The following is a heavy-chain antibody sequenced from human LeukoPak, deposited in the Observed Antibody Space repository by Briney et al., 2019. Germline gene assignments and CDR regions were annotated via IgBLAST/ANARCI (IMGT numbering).Heavy chain of an antibody. Sequence: PSETLSLTCVVYGGSLSGYYWSWIRQPPGKGLEWIGEINHSGSTNYNPSLKSRVTISVDTSKNQFSLKLSSVTAADTAVYYCARLAAAGIHWFDPWGQGTLVTVSS. J-gene: IGHJ5*02. CDR3: ARLAAAGIHWFDP. D-gene: IGHD6-13*01. CDR2: INHSGST. CDR1: GGSLSGYY. V-gene: IGHV4-34*01.